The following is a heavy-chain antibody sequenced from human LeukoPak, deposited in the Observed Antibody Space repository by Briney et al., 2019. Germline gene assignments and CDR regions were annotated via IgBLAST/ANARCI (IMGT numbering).Heavy chain of an antibody. CDR3: ARATGWLLDAFDI. V-gene: IGHV4-59*01. D-gene: IGHD3-22*01. J-gene: IGHJ3*02. CDR1: GGSISSYY. Sequence: SETLSLTCTVSGGSISSYYWSWIRQPPGKGLEWIGYIYYSGSTNYNPSLKSRVTISVDTSKNQFSLKLSSVTAADTVVYYCARATGWLLDAFDIWGQGTMVTVSS. CDR2: IYYSGST.